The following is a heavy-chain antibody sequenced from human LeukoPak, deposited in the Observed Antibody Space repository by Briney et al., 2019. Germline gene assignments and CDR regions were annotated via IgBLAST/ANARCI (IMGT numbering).Heavy chain of an antibody. Sequence: PSETLSLTCAVYGESFSAYFWNWLRQAPGKPLEYIGEINHRGSSHSNPSLKTQVTLAVDTSKNQFSLRLTSVTAADTAVYFCARGSSFDGYCSAGACDAGYYDSWGQGTPVTVSS. CDR1: GESFSAYF. CDR2: INHRGSS. CDR3: ARGSSFDGYCSAGACDAGYYDS. J-gene: IGHJ4*02. V-gene: IGHV4-34*01. D-gene: IGHD2-15*01.